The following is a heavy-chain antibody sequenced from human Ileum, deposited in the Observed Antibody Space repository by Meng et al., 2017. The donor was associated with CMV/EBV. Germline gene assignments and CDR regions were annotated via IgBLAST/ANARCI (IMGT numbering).Heavy chain of an antibody. CDR3: ARRAYSTSPYYFDY. Sequence: SETLSPTCIVAGGSTSSSTYHCGWIRHPPGKGLEWIGTVVYSGSTNYNPSLKSRVTISVDTSKYQFSLKLSSVTAEDTAMYYCARRAYSTSPYYFDYWGQGTLVTVSS. CDR1: GGSTSSSTYH. J-gene: IGHJ4*02. V-gene: IGHV4-39*01. D-gene: IGHD6-13*01. CDR2: VVYSGST.